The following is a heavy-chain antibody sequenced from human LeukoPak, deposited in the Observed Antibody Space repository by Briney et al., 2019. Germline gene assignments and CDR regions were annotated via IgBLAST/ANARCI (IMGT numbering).Heavy chain of an antibody. Sequence: SETMSLTCAVYGGSFSGYYWTWVRQFPGKGLEWIGEIDHSGGAKYNPSLKSRVSISVDTSKNQFSLKVNSVTAADTAVYYCARHQVGVLDWSRGTPVTVSS. D-gene: IGHD3-16*01. CDR2: IDHSGGA. CDR1: GGSFSGYY. V-gene: IGHV4-34*01. J-gene: IGHJ4*02. CDR3: ARHQVGVLD.